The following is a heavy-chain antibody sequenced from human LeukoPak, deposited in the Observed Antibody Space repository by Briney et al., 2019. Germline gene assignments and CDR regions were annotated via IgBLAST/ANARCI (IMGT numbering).Heavy chain of an antibody. J-gene: IGHJ4*02. CDR1: GGSISSHY. D-gene: IGHD4/OR15-4a*01. Sequence: SETLSLTCTVSGGSISSHYWSWIRQPPGKGLEWIGYIYYSGSTNYNPSLKSRVTISVDTSKNQFSLKLSSVTAADTAVYYCAREKQLTMGIDYWGQGTLVTSPQ. CDR3: AREKQLTMGIDY. V-gene: IGHV4-59*11. CDR2: IYYSGST.